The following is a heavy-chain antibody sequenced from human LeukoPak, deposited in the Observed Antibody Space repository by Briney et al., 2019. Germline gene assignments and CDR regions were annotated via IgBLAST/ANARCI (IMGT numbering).Heavy chain of an antibody. J-gene: IGHJ4*02. CDR1: GFTFSNYA. V-gene: IGHV3-23*01. CDR3: AKAQELGNYEFFLFDY. CDR2: ISGSGFST. D-gene: IGHD7-27*01. Sequence: GGSLRLSCAASGFTFSNYAMNWVRQAPGKGLEWVSGISGSGFSTYYADSVKGRFTISRDNSKNTVYLQMSNLKAEDTAVYYCAKAQELGNYEFFLFDYWGQGTLVTVSS.